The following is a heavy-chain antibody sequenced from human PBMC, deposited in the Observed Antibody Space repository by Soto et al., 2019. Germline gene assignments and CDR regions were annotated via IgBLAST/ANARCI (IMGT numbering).Heavy chain of an antibody. Sequence: EVQLLESGGGLVQPGGSLRLSCAASGFTFISYTMSWVRQAPGKGLEWVSAISGSGGVSYYADSVKGRFTISRDNSKNTLSLQMYSLGAEDTAVYYCANAHHRSGWYSGQFDPWGQGTLVTVSS. CDR2: ISGSGGVS. J-gene: IGHJ5*02. CDR1: GFTFISYT. CDR3: ANAHHRSGWYSGQFDP. V-gene: IGHV3-23*01. D-gene: IGHD6-19*01.